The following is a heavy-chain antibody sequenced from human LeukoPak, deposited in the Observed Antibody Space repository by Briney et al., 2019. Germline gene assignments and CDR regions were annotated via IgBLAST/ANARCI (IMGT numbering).Heavy chain of an antibody. CDR3: ARTRSSGWYGLDY. V-gene: IGHV4-34*01. J-gene: IGHJ4*02. D-gene: IGHD6-19*01. CDR2: ISHSGST. CDR1: GGSFSGYF. Sequence: LETLSLTCAVYGGSFSGYFWSYIRQPPGKGLEWLGEISHSGSTNYCPSLKSRVTISVDTSKNQFSLKLSSVTAADTAVYYCARTRSSGWYGLDYWGQGTLVTVSS.